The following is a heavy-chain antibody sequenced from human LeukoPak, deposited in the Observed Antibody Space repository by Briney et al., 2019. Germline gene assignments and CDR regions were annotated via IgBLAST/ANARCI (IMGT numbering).Heavy chain of an antibody. CDR2: IYYSGTT. CDR1: GGSISSGDYY. D-gene: IGHD4-17*01. Sequence: SETLSLTCTVSGGSISSGDYYWSWIRQPPGKGLEKIGHIYYSGTTYYNSSLKSRVTISVDTSNNQFSLRLSSVTAADTAVYYCASGGGDYFLDPWGQGTLVTVSS. J-gene: IGHJ5*02. V-gene: IGHV4-30-4*08. CDR3: ASGGGDYFLDP.